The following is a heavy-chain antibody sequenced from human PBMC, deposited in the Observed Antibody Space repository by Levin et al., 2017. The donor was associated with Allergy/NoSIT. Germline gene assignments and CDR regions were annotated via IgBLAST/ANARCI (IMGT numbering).Heavy chain of an antibody. CDR3: ARSPAAITNYFYCYGMDV. J-gene: IGHJ6*02. CDR2: VIPIFHST. D-gene: IGHD2-2*01. Sequence: KISCKASGGTFSSYAISWVRQAPGQGLEWMGGVIPIFHSTNYAQKFQGRVTITADESTSTAYMELYSLRSVDTAVYYCARSPAAITNYFYCYGMDVWGQGTTVTVSS. V-gene: IGHV1-69*01. CDR1: GGTFSSYA.